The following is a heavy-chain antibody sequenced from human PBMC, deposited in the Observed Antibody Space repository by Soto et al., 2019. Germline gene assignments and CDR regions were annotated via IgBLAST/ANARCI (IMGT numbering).Heavy chain of an antibody. J-gene: IGHJ3*01. D-gene: IGHD3-22*01. CDR1: GAAMSSYY. CDR3: ATDSTGYYSDAFDV. Sequence: QLQESGPGLVKPSETLSLTCTVSGAAMSSYYWSWLRQSPGKGLEWIGYIYNSGTTDYNPSLRSRVTISGERSKFQFSLKLTSVTAADTAGYYCATDSTGYYSDAFDVWGQGARVIVSS. CDR2: IYNSGTT. V-gene: IGHV4-59*03.